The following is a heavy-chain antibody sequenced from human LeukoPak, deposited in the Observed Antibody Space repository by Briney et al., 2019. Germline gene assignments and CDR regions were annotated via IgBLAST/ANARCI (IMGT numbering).Heavy chain of an antibody. D-gene: IGHD2-2*01. J-gene: IGHJ4*02. CDR3: ARSQGEYQLPYFDY. CDR1: GYTFTSYA. Sequence: ASVKVSCEASGYTFTSYAMHWVRQAPGQRLEWMGWINAGNGNTKYSQKFQGRVTITRDTSASTAYMELSSLRSEDTAVYYCARSQGEYQLPYFDYWGQGTLVTVSS. V-gene: IGHV1-3*01. CDR2: INAGNGNT.